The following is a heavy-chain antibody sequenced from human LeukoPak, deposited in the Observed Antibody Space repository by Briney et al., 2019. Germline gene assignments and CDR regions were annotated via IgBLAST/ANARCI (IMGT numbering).Heavy chain of an antibody. V-gene: IGHV5-10-1*01. CDR2: IDPTDSYT. Sequence: GESLRISCQGSGYTFTDYWINWVRQMPGKGLEWMGKIDPTDSYTNYSPSFQGHVTISTGKSISTAYLEWSSLRASDTAMYYCARASSGYTNPDHWGQGTLVTVSS. CDR3: ARASSGYTNPDH. D-gene: IGHD5-12*01. J-gene: IGHJ4*02. CDR1: GYTFTDYW.